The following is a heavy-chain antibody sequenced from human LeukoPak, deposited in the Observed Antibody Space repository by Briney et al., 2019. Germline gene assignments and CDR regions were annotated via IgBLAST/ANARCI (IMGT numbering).Heavy chain of an antibody. CDR2: FDPEDGET. CDR3: ATCSSTSCYGFLFDY. D-gene: IGHD2-2*01. V-gene: IGHV1-24*01. Sequence: ASVKVSCKVSGYTLTELPMHWVRQAPGKGLEWMGGFDPEDGETIYAQKFQGRVTMTEDTSTDTAYMELSSLRSEDTAVYYCATCSSTSCYGFLFDYWGQGTLVTVSS. CDR1: GYTLTELP. J-gene: IGHJ4*02.